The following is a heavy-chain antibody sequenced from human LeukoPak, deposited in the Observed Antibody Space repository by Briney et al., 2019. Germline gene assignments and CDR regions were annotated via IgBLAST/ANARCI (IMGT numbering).Heavy chain of an antibody. CDR1: GFTFSSYW. CDR3: ARDSDYYDSSGYYGY. CDR2: IKQDGSEK. V-gene: IGHV3-7*01. D-gene: IGHD3-22*01. Sequence: GGSLRLSCAASGFTFSSYWMSWVRQAPGKGLEWVANIKQDGSEKYYVDSVKGRFTIPRDNAKNSLYLQMNSLRAEDTAVYYCARDSDYYDSSGYYGYWGQGTLVTVSS. J-gene: IGHJ4*02.